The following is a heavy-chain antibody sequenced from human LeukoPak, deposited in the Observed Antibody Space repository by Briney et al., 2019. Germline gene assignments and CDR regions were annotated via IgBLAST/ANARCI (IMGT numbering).Heavy chain of an antibody. CDR2: IKQDGIDK. V-gene: IGHV3-7*01. CDR3: ARCSSGYYCDHFQT. D-gene: IGHD3-22*01. CDR1: GFTFSNYW. Sequence: GGSLRLSCTASGFTFSNYWMTWIRQAPGKGLEWVANIKQDGIDKYYVDSVEGRFTVSRDNTKNSLFLQMHSLRVEDTAVYYCARCSSGYYCDHFQTSGQGSLVTVSS. J-gene: IGHJ1*01.